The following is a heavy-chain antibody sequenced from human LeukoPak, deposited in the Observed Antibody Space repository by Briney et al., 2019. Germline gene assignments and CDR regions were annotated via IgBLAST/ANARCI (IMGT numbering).Heavy chain of an antibody. Sequence: PGGSLRLSCTAPGFTFGDDAVSWVRQAPGKGLEWVAVIWYDGSNKYCADSVKGRFTISRDNSKNTLYLQMNSLRAEDTAVYFCARDGERSGSSVYFDYWGQGTLVTVSS. V-gene: IGHV3-33*01. CDR2: IWYDGSNK. CDR1: GFTFGDDA. D-gene: IGHD6-25*01. CDR3: ARDGERSGSSVYFDY. J-gene: IGHJ4*02.